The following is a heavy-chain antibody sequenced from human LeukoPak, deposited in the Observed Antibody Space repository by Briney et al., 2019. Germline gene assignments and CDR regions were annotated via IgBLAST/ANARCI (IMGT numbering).Heavy chain of an antibody. J-gene: IGHJ4*02. D-gene: IGHD7-27*01. CDR3: TRGPPNWGYDY. CDR2: VSPNSGNT. V-gene: IGHV1-8*01. Sequence: GAPVKVSCKASGYTFTSYDINWVRQATGQGLEWMGWVSPNSGNTGYAQKFQGRVTMTRSTSMSTAYMELSSLKSEDTAVYYCTRGPPNWGYDYWGQGTLVTVSS. CDR1: GYTFTSYD.